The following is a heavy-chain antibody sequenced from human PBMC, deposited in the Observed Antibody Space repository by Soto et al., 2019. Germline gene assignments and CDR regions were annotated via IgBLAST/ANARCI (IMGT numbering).Heavy chain of an antibody. D-gene: IGHD4-17*01. V-gene: IGHV4-34*01. Sequence: QVQLQQWGAGLLKPSETLSLTCAVYGGSFSGYYWSWIRQPPGKGLEWIGEINHSGSTNYNPSLKSRVTIAVDTSKNQFSLKLSSVTAADSAVDYCARGRSRGDYSTSYYYAGMDVW. CDR3: ARGRSRGDYSTSYYYAGMDV. CDR2: INHSGST. J-gene: IGHJ6*01. CDR1: GGSFSGYY.